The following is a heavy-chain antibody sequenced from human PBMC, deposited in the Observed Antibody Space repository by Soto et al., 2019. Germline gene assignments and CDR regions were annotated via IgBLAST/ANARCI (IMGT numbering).Heavy chain of an antibody. CDR1: GHAFTTYG. Sequence: QVHLVQSGAEVKKPGASVKVSCKGSGHAFTTYGITWVRQAPGQGLEWMGWISAPNGNTNYAQKLQGRVTVTRDTSTSTAYMELSSLRSDDPAVYYCARGRYGDYWGQGALVTVSS. J-gene: IGHJ4*02. V-gene: IGHV1-18*01. D-gene: IGHD1-1*01. CDR2: ISAPNGNT. CDR3: ARGRYGDY.